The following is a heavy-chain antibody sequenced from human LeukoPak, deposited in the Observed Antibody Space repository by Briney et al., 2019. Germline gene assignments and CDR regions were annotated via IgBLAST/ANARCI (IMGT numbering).Heavy chain of an antibody. CDR2: ITGGGDIT. J-gene: IGHJ2*01. V-gene: IGHV3-23*01. CDR1: GFTFSSYA. D-gene: IGHD6-6*01. Sequence: GGSLRLSCAASGFTFSSYAMSWVRQAPGKGLEWVSTITGGGDITKYADSVKGRFTISRDDPKNTLYLQSNSLTADDTAVYYCARDRRPWYFDLWGRGTLVTVSS. CDR3: ARDRRPWYFDL.